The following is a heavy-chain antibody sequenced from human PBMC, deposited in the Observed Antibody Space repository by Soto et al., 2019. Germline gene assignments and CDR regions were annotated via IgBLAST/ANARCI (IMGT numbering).Heavy chain of an antibody. V-gene: IGHV3-23*01. D-gene: IGHD3-10*01. Sequence: EVQLLESGGGLVQPGGSLRLSCEASGFIFSDHAMCWVRQAPGKGLEWVSAISGNGIATYYADSVKGRFTISRDNSKNTLYLQMNRLRADDTAVYYCARDAISMVRGTNNWFDPWGQGTLVTVSS. CDR3: ARDAISMVRGTNNWFDP. J-gene: IGHJ5*02. CDR2: ISGNGIAT. CDR1: GFIFSDHA.